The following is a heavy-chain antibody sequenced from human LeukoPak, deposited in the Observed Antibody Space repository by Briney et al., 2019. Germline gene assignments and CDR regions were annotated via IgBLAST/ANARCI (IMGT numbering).Heavy chain of an antibody. Sequence: SETLSLTCTVSGGSVSSGSYYWSWIRQPPGTGLEWIGYIYYSGSTNYNPSLKSRVTISVDTSKNQFSLKLSSVTAADTAVYYRAREAYYYGSGSPYMDVWGKGTTVTVSS. D-gene: IGHD3-10*01. J-gene: IGHJ6*04. CDR3: AREAYYYGSGSPYMDV. V-gene: IGHV4-61*01. CDR2: IYYSGST. CDR1: GGSVSSGSYY.